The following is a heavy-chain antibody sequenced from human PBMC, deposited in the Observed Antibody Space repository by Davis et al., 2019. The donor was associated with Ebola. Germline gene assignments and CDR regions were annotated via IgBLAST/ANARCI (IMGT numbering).Heavy chain of an antibody. CDR1: GGSISSYY. Sequence: MPSETLSLTCTVSGGSISSYYWSWIRQPPGKGLEWIGYICYSGSTNYNPSLKSRVTISVDTSKNQFSLKLSSVTAADTAVYYCARHGRTGTDNYYYYYYGMDVWGQGTTVTVSS. V-gene: IGHV4-59*08. J-gene: IGHJ6*02. CDR2: ICYSGST. D-gene: IGHD1-1*01. CDR3: ARHGRTGTDNYYYYYYGMDV.